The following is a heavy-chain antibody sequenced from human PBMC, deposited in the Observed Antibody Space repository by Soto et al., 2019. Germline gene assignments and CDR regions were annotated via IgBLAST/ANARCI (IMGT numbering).Heavy chain of an antibody. J-gene: IGHJ3*02. CDR1: GFTFSSYA. D-gene: IGHD3-22*01. CDR2: ISGGGGST. Sequence: GGSLRLSCAASGFTFSSYAMSWVRQAPGKGLEWVSAISGGGGSTYYADSVKGRFTISRDNSKNTLYLQMNSLRAEDTAVYYCAKDLLRYDSSGYLSDAFDIWGQGTIVTVSS. CDR3: AKDLLRYDSSGYLSDAFDI. V-gene: IGHV3-23*01.